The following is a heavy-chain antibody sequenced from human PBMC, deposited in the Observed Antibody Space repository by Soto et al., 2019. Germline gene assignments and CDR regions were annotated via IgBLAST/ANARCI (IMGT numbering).Heavy chain of an antibody. V-gene: IGHV1-69*01. Sequence: GAYVKVSYKASEGTSSSYAISWVRQAPGQGLEGMGGIIPRSATSKYAQKFQGRVTITADESTSTVYMELSTLRPEDTAVYYCAREGLVLVPTTVNSDYDYYAMDVWGQGTTVTVSS. CDR1: EGTSSSYA. D-gene: IGHD4-17*01. J-gene: IGHJ6*02. CDR2: IIPRSATS. CDR3: AREGLVLVPTTVNSDYDYYAMDV.